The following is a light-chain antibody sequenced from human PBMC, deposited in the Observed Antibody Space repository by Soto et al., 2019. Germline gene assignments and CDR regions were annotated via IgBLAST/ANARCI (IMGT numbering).Light chain of an antibody. CDR1: QTISSW. CDR2: KAS. J-gene: IGKJ4*01. Sequence: DIQMTQSPSTLSGSVGDRVTITCRASQTISSWLAWYQQKPGKAPKLLIYKASSLESGVPSMFSGRGSGTEFTLTISSLQPDDFATYYCQKYNSYPLTFGGGTKGDIK. V-gene: IGKV1-5*03. CDR3: QKYNSYPLT.